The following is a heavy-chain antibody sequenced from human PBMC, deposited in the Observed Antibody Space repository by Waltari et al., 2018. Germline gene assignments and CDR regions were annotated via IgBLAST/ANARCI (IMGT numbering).Heavy chain of an antibody. CDR2: INQDGSDK. V-gene: IGHV3-7*01. D-gene: IGHD7-27*01. J-gene: IGHJ6*02. CDR1: GFTFSTYW. Sequence: EVQLVESGGGLVQPGGSLRLSCAASGFTFSTYWMSWVRQAPGEGWEWGANINQDGSDKYYVDSVKGRFTISRDNAKNSLYLQMNSLRPEDTAVYYCARYDLGPYYYYGMDVWGQGTTVTASS. CDR3: ARYDLGPYYYYGMDV.